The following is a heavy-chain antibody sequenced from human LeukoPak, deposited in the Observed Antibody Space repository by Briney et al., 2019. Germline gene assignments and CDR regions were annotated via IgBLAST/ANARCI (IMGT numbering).Heavy chain of an antibody. Sequence: SETLSLTCTVFGDSIISGGYYWSWIRQHPGTGLEWIGYIYYSGSTYYNPSLKSRVTISVDTSKNQFSLRLNSVTAADTAVYYCARDSTSGNIIDYWGQGTLVTVSS. CDR1: GDSIISGGYY. V-gene: IGHV4-31*03. CDR3: ARDSTSGNIIDY. J-gene: IGHJ4*02. D-gene: IGHD3-10*01. CDR2: IYYSGST.